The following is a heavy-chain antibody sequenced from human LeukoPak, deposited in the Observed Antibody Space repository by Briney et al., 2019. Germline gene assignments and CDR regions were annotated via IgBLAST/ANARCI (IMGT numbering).Heavy chain of an antibody. V-gene: IGHV3-30*18. Sequence: GRSLRLSCVASGFTVNTYCIHWVRQAPGKGLEWVAGISSDGNNKDYSDSVKGRFTISRDNSKNTLYLQMNSLRAEDTAVYYCAKAAYCTSTSCHFSGYAQRPLDSWGQGTLVTVSS. D-gene: IGHD2-2*01. CDR1: GFTVNTYC. CDR3: AKAAYCTSTSCHFSGYAQRPLDS. CDR2: ISSDGNNK. J-gene: IGHJ4*02.